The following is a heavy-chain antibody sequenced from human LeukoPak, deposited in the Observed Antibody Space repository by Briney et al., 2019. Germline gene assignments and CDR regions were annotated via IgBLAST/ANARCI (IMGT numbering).Heavy chain of an antibody. CDR2: IRNDGSNN. CDR3: AKDNGWLHYCH. J-gene: IGHJ4*02. CDR1: GFTFSHHG. V-gene: IGHV3-30*02. Sequence: GGSLRLSCAASGFTFSHHGMHWVRQAPGKGLEWVAFIRNDGSNNYYADSVKGRFTISRDNSKNTVSLQMHSLRAEDTATYYCAKDNGWLHYCHWGQGTLVTVSS. D-gene: IGHD5-24*01.